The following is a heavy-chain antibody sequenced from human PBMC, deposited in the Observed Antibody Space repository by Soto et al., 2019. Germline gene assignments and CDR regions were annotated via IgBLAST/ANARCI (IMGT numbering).Heavy chain of an antibody. CDR3: AQKGRGYFDY. D-gene: IGHD3-10*01. CDR2: IYWDDSK. Sequence: QITLKESGPTLVKPTETLTLTCTFSGFSLNTRDLGVGWIRHPPGKSLEWLAIIYWDDSKNYSPSLKSRLTITTDTSKNQVVLTVTDMDPVDTATYYCAQKGRGYFDYWGQGTLVTVSS. CDR1: GFSLNTRDLG. J-gene: IGHJ4*02. V-gene: IGHV2-5*02.